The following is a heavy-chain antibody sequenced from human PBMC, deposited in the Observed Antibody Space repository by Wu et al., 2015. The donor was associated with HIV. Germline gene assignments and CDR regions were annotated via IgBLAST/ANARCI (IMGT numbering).Heavy chain of an antibody. Sequence: QVQLVQSGAEVKKPGSSVKVSCKASGGTFSSYAISWVRQAPGQGLEWMGGIIPIFGTANYAQKFQGRVTITTDESTSTAYMELSSLRSEDTAVYYCAAGYYYDSSGYYWAPDYWGQGTLVTVSS. CDR1: GGTFSSYA. J-gene: IGHJ4*02. CDR3: AAGYYYDSSGYYWAPDY. CDR2: IIPIFGTA. V-gene: IGHV1-69*05. D-gene: IGHD3-22*01.